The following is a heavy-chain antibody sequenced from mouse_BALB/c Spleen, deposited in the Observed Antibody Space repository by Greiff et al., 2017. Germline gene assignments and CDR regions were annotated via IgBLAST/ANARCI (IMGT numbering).Heavy chain of an antibody. J-gene: IGHJ3*01. Sequence: EVQVVESGPGLVKPSQSLSLTCSVTGYSITSGYYWNWIRQFPGNKLEWMGYISYDGSNNYNPSLKNRISITRDTSKNQFFLKLNSVTTEDTATYYCASSGYVWFAYWGQGTLVTVSA. CDR1: GYSITSGYY. CDR3: ASSGYVWFAY. V-gene: IGHV3-6*02. CDR2: ISYDGSN. D-gene: IGHD3-1*01.